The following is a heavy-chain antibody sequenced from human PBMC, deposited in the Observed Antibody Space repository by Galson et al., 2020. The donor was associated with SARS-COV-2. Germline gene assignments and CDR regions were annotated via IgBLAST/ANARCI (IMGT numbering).Heavy chain of an antibody. V-gene: IGHV4-34*01. D-gene: IGHD4-17*01. CDR1: GGSFSGYY. Sequence: SETLSLTCAVYGGSFSGYYWSWIRQPPGKGLEWIGEINHSGSTNYNPSLKSRVTISVDTSKNQFSLKLSSVTAADTAVYYCARGRTVTNLFYYYYGMDVWGQGTTVTVSS. CDR3: ARGRTVTNLFYYYYGMDV. CDR2: INHSGST. J-gene: IGHJ6*02.